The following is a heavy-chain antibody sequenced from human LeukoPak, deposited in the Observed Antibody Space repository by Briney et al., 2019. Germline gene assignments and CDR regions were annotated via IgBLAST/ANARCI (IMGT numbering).Heavy chain of an antibody. D-gene: IGHD5-18*01. Sequence: SETLSLTCTVSGGSISRYYWSWIRQPPGKGLEWIGYIYYSGSTNYNPSLKSRVTISGYTSKNQFSLKLSFVTAADTAVYYCARTTEGGYTYDYFYYYYMDVWGKGTTVTISS. CDR2: IYYSGST. CDR1: GGSISRYY. CDR3: ARTTEGGYTYDYFYYYYMDV. V-gene: IGHV4-59*01. J-gene: IGHJ6*03.